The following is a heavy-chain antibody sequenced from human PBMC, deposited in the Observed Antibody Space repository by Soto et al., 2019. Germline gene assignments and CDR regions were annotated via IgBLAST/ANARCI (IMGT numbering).Heavy chain of an antibody. D-gene: IGHD2-15*01. J-gene: IGHJ6*02. CDR1: ASTFSNYI. Sequence: QLQLVESGGGVVQPGRSLRLSCAASASTFSNYIMHWVRQAPGKGLEWVAFISYDGSNSNYADFVEGRFTISRDNPKNMLYLQLSSLRPDDTAVYYCAGGDNYYALGVWGQGTMVTVSS. CDR3: AGGDNYYALGV. V-gene: IGHV3-30*04. CDR2: ISYDGSNS.